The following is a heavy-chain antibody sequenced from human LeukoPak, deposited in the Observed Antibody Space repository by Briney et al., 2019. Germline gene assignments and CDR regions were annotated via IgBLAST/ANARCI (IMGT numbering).Heavy chain of an antibody. D-gene: IGHD3-10*01. V-gene: IGHV3-23*01. CDR1: GFTFSDYY. CDR2: ISGSGGST. Sequence: PGGSLRLSCAASGFTFSDYYMSWIRQAPGKGLEWVSAISGSGGSTYYADSVKGRFTISRDNSKNTLYLQMNSLRAEDTAVYYCAKDSLLHYYGSGSVVRGGFDPWGQGTLVTVSS. CDR3: AKDSLLHYYGSGSVVRGGFDP. J-gene: IGHJ5*02.